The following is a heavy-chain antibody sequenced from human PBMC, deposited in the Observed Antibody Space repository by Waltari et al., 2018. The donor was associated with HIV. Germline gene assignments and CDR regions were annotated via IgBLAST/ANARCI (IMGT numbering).Heavy chain of an antibody. CDR3: ARARRGLVISVAYFDY. J-gene: IGHJ4*02. Sequence: QLQLQESGPGLVKPSETLSLTCTVSGGSISSSSYYWGWIRQPPGKGLEWIGSIYYSGSTYYNPSLKSRVTISVDTSKNQFSLKLSSVTAADTAVYYCARARRGLVISVAYFDYWGQGTLVTVSS. V-gene: IGHV4-39*07. CDR2: IYYSGST. D-gene: IGHD3-9*01. CDR1: GGSISSSSYY.